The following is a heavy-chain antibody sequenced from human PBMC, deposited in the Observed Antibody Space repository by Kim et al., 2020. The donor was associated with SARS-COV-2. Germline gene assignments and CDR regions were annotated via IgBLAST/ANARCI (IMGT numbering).Heavy chain of an antibody. J-gene: IGHJ3*02. CDR2: ISYDGSNK. Sequence: GGSLRLSCAASGFTFSSYAMHWVRQAPGKGLEWVAVISYDGSNKYYVDSVKGRFTISRDNSKNTLYLQMNSLRAEDTAVYYCARAPGYCSGGSCYGDDAFDIWGQGTMVTVSS. D-gene: IGHD2-15*01. CDR1: GFTFSSYA. V-gene: IGHV3-30*04. CDR3: ARAPGYCSGGSCYGDDAFDI.